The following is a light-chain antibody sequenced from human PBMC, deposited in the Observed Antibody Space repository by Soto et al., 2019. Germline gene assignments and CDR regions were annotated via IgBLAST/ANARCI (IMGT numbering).Light chain of an antibody. J-gene: IGKJ4*01. V-gene: IGKV3-11*01. CDR3: QQRSNWPLT. CDR2: DAS. CDR1: QSVGSY. Sequence: EVVMTQSPAILSVSPGERATLSFRASQSVGSYLAWYQQKPGQAPRLLIYDASNRATGIPARFSGSGSGTDFILTISSLEPEDFAVYYCQQRSNWPLTFGGGTKVDIK.